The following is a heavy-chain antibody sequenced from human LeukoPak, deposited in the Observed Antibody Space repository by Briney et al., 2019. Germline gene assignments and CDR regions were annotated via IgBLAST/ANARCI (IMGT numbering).Heavy chain of an antibody. Sequence: SETLSLTCTVSGYSISSTYCWGWILQPPGKGLEWIGRVCHSGSTYYNPSLKSRVSISVDTSKNQFSLKLSSVTAADTAVYYCARDHDYGDYYDYWGQGTLVTVSS. CDR2: VCHSGST. CDR3: ARDHDYGDYYDY. V-gene: IGHV4-38-2*02. D-gene: IGHD4-17*01. J-gene: IGHJ4*02. CDR1: GYSISSTYC.